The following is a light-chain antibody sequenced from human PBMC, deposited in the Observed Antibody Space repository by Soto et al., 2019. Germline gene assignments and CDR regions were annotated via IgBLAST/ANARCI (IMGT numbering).Light chain of an antibody. J-gene: IGKJ4*01. CDR3: QQYNSYPLT. Sequence: DIQMTPSPSTLSASVGDRVTITCRASQSISSWLAWYQQKPGKAPKLLIYKASSLESGVTSRFSGSGSGTEFTLTISSLQPDDFATYYCQQYNSYPLTFGGGTKVEIK. V-gene: IGKV1-5*03. CDR1: QSISSW. CDR2: KAS.